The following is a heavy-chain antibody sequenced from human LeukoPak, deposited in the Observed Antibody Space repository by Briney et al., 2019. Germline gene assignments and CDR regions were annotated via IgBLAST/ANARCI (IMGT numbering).Heavy chain of an antibody. Sequence: SCKASGGTFSSYVMSWVRQAPGKGLEWVSTISGSGNGGNTYHADPVKGRFTISRDNSKSTLYLQMNSLRAEDTAIYYCAKDRITAAGTPFDSWGQGTLVTVSS. CDR3: AKDRITAAGTPFDS. D-gene: IGHD6-13*01. J-gene: IGHJ4*02. CDR2: ISGSGNGGNT. CDR1: GGTFSSYV. V-gene: IGHV3-23*01.